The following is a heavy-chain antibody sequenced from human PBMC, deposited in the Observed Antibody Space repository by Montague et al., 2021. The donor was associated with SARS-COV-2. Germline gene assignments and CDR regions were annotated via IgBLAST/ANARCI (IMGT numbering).Heavy chain of an antibody. CDR2: IYTSGRT. Sequence: TLSLTCTVSGDSINSGSYYWSWIRQPAGKGLEWIGRIYTSGRTNYNPSLRSRINMSLDTSKSRFSLNLTSVTDADTAVYYCAGPDWLKHWGQGALVTVSS. V-gene: IGHV4-61*02. D-gene: IGHD3-9*01. CDR3: AGPDWLKH. CDR1: GDSINSGSYY. J-gene: IGHJ1*01.